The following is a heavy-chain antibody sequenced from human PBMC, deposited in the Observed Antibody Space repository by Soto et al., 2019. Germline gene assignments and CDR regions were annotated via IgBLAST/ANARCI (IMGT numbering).Heavy chain of an antibody. V-gene: IGHV3-23*01. D-gene: IGHD2-15*01. CDR3: AKVGYCSGGSCYSNYYYYYGMDV. Sequence: GGSLSLSCAASGFTFSSHAMSWVRQAPGKGLEWVSTISSGGDNTYSADSVKGRFTISRDNSKNTLYLQMNSLRAEDTAVYYCAKVGYCSGGSCYSNYYYYYGMDVWGQGTTVTVSS. CDR2: ISSGGDNT. J-gene: IGHJ6*02. CDR1: GFTFSSHA.